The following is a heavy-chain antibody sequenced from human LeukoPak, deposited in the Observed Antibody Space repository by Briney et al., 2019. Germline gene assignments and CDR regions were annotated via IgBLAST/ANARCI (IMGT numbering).Heavy chain of an antibody. CDR3: AKDERVYQLLLSLFDY. Sequence: GGSLRLSCAASGFSVSNNYMSWVRQAPGKGLEWVSVIYSGGNTDYAMSVKGRFAISRDNSKNTLYLQMNSLRAEDTAVYYCAKDERVYQLLLSLFDYWGQGTLVTVSS. CDR1: GFSVSNNY. V-gene: IGHV3-53*05. CDR2: IYSGGNT. J-gene: IGHJ4*02. D-gene: IGHD2-2*01.